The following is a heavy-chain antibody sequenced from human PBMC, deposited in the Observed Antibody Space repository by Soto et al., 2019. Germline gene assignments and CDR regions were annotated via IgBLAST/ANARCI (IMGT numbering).Heavy chain of an antibody. D-gene: IGHD3-3*01. CDR1: GDSVSSNGAA. CDR3: ARISYYDFWSGRDYYMDV. CDR2: TYYRSKWYN. Sequence: SETLSLTCAISGDSVSSNGAAWNWIRQSPSRGLERLGRTYYRSKWYNDYAVSVKSRITINPDTSKNQFSLQLNSLRAEDTAVYYCARISYYDFWSGRDYYMDVWGKGTTVTVSS. V-gene: IGHV6-1*01. J-gene: IGHJ6*03.